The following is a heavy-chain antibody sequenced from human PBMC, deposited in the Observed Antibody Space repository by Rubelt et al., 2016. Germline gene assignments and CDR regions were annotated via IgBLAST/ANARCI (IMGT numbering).Heavy chain of an antibody. CDR1: GGSFSGYY. CDR2: LNHSGST. V-gene: IGHV4-34*01. CDR3: ASVATIRRAYYYYGMDV. D-gene: IGHD5-12*01. Sequence: QVQLQQWGAGLLKPSETLSLTCAVYGGSFSGYYWSWIRQPPGKGLEWIGELNHSGSTKYNPSLKRRVTLSVDTSKNQFSLKLSSVTAADTAVYYCASVATIRRAYYYYGMDVWGQGTTVTVSS. J-gene: IGHJ6*02.